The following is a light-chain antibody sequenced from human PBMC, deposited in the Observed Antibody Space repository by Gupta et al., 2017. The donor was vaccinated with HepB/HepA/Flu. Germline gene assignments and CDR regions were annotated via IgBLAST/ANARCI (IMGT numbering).Light chain of an antibody. CDR1: SSDVGGYNY. Sequence: SALTPPASVSGSPGQSIPISCTGTSSDVGGYNYVSWYQQHPGKAPKLMIYDVSNRPSGVSNRFSGSKSGNTASLTISGLQAEDEADYYCSSYTSSSPVVFGGGTKLTVL. CDR3: SSYTSSSPVV. V-gene: IGLV2-14*03. CDR2: DVS. J-gene: IGLJ2*01.